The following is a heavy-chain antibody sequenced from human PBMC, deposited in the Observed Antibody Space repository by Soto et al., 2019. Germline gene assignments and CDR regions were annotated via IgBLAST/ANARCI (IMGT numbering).Heavy chain of an antibody. CDR3: ARNLLILWFGELRTLYAFGV. V-gene: IGHV1-8*01. CDR2: MNPNSGNT. Sequence: ASVKVSCKASGYTFTSYDINWVRQATGQGLEWMGWMNPNSGNTGYAQKFQGRVTMTRNDSISTAYMELSSLRSEDTAVYYCARNLLILWFGELRTLYAFGVRGQGTMVTVAS. J-gene: IGHJ3*01. D-gene: IGHD3-10*01. CDR1: GYTFTSYD.